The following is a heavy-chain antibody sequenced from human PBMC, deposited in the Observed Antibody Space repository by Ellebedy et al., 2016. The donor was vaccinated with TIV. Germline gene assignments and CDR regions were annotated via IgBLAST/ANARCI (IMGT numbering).Heavy chain of an antibody. CDR2: IGVKT. CDR3: AKGRGGGSDSSAPRYYFDY. D-gene: IGHD6-19*01. CDR1: GFTFNNYA. V-gene: IGHV3-23*01. J-gene: IGHJ4*02. Sequence: GESLKISCAASGFTFNNYAMTWVRQAPGKGLEWISTIGVKTYYADSVKGRFTISRDNSKRTVYLQMNSLRVEDTAVYYCAKGRGGGSDSSAPRYYFDYWGLGTLVTVSS.